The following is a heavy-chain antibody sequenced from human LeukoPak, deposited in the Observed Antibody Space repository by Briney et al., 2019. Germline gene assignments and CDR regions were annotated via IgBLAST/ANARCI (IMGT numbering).Heavy chain of an antibody. V-gene: IGHV3-7*01. D-gene: IGHD3-9*01. Sequence: SGGSLRLSCAASGFTFNSYWMSWVRQAPGKGLEWVANIKEDGSEKYYVDSVKGRFTISRDNAKNSLYLQMNSLRAEDTAVYYCASVNYDILTGYQVYYYFYYMDVWGKGTTVTVSS. CDR1: GFTFNSYW. CDR2: IKEDGSEK. J-gene: IGHJ6*03. CDR3: ASVNYDILTGYQVYYYFYYMDV.